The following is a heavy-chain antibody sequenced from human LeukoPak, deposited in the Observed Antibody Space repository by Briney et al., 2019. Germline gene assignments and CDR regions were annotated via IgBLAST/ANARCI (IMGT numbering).Heavy chain of an antibody. D-gene: IGHD3-10*02. J-gene: IGHJ3*02. Sequence: SETLSLTCTVSGGSISSYYWSWIRQPPGKGLEWIGYIYYSGSTNYNPSLKSRVTISVDTSKNQFSLKLSSVTAAGTAVYYCARGGYYYVLDAFDIWGQGTMVTVSS. CDR1: GGSISSYY. V-gene: IGHV4-59*08. CDR2: IYYSGST. CDR3: ARGGYYYVLDAFDI.